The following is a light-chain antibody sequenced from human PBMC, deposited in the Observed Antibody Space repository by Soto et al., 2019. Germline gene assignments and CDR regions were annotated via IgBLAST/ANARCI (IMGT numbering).Light chain of an antibody. Sequence: EIVLTQSPGTLSLSPGERATLSCRASQSVTSNYLAWCQQRPGQAPRLLIYGASTRATGIPDRFSGSWSGTDFTLTISRLEPEDFAVYYGQQYGSTPGTFGQGTKVEIK. J-gene: IGKJ1*01. CDR1: QSVTSNY. V-gene: IGKV3-20*01. CDR2: GAS. CDR3: QQYGSTPGT.